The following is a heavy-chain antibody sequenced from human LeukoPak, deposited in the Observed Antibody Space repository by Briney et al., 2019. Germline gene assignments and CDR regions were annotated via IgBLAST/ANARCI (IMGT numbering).Heavy chain of an antibody. V-gene: IGHV3-7*03. CDR1: GLTVSNHW. J-gene: IGHJ5*02. Sequence: PGGSLRLSCVASGLTVSNHWMSWVRQAPGKGLEWVANIREERDQEYYVDSVKGRFTISKNSAKNSLYLQMNTLRVEDTAMYYCASLDTAKQPLANHWGQGTLVTVSS. CDR2: IREERDQE. CDR3: ASLDTAKQPLANH. D-gene: IGHD5-18*01.